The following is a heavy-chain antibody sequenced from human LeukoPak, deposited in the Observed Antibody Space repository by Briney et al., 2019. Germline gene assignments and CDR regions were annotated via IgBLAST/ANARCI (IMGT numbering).Heavy chain of an antibody. CDR3: ARGVNALLHWFAP. V-gene: IGHV1-69*13. J-gene: IGHJ5*02. CDR2: IIPIFGTA. D-gene: IGHD1-1*01. Sequence: ASVKVSCKASGGTFSSYAISWVRQAPGQGLEWMGGIIPIFGTANYAQKFQGRVTITADESTSTAYMEQSSLRSEDTAVYYCARGVNALLHWFAPWSQGTLVTVSS. CDR1: GGTFSSYA.